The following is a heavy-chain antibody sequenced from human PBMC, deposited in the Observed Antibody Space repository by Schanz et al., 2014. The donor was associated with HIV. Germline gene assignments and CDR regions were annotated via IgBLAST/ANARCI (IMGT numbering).Heavy chain of an antibody. CDR1: GFIFSSYG. CDR2: IWYDGSNR. CDR3: AKCPTMVRGTGMDV. Sequence: QVQLVESGGGVVQPGRSLRLSCAASGFIFSSYGMHWVRQAPGKGLEWVAVIWYDGSNRDYADSVKGRFTISRDNSKNTLYLQMNRLRAEDTAVYYCAKCPTMVRGTGMDVWGQGTTVTVSS. V-gene: IGHV3-33*06. J-gene: IGHJ6*02. D-gene: IGHD3-10*01.